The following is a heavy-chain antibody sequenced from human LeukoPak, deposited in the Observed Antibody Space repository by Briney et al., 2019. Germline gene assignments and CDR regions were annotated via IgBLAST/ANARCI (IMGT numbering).Heavy chain of an antibody. CDR2: ISGSGGST. CDR1: GFTFSSYA. D-gene: IGHD3-10*01. J-gene: IGHJ6*02. CDR3: AKGSMVRGVIVIYYYYGMDV. Sequence: GGSLRLSCAASGFTFSSYAMSWVRQAPGKGLEWVSAISGSGGSTYYADSVKGRFTISRDNSKNTLYLQMNSLRAEDTAVYYCAKGSMVRGVIVIYYYYGMDVWGQGTTVTVSS. V-gene: IGHV3-23*01.